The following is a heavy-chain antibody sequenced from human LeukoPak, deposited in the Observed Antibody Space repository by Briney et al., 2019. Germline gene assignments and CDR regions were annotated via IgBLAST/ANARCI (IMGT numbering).Heavy chain of an antibody. J-gene: IGHJ4*02. CDR3: ARLGIAVAMFYGGDPFDY. Sequence: AESLKISCKGAGYSITSYWISWGRQMPGKGLQWMGRFIPSDSNTNYSPSFQGHVTISADKSISTAYLQWSSLKASDTAMYYCARLGIAVAMFYGGDPFDYWGQGTLVTVSS. D-gene: IGHD6-19*01. V-gene: IGHV5-10-1*01. CDR1: GYSITSYW. CDR2: FIPSDSNT.